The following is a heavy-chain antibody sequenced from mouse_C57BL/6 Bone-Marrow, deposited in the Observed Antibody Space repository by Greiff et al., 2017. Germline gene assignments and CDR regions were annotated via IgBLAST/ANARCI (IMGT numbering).Heavy chain of an antibody. D-gene: IGHD2-1*01. V-gene: IGHV1-81*01. CDR2: IYPRSGNT. CDR1: GYTFTSYG. J-gene: IGHJ3*01. Sequence: QVQLQQSGAELARPGASVKLSCKASGYTFTSYGISWVKQTTGQGLEWIGEIYPRSGNTYYNEKFKGKATLTADKSSSTAYMELRSLTSEYSAVYFCARPPHYGNYPWFAYWGQGTLVTVSA. CDR3: ARPPHYGNYPWFAY.